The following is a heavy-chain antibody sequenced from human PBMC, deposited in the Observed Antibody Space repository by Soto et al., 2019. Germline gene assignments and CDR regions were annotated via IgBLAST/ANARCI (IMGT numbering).Heavy chain of an antibody. CDR3: ARGPKTAFWSGYYGLDY. D-gene: IGHD3-3*01. CDR1: GYSFVSYG. CDR2: IGGYNGNT. J-gene: IGHJ4*02. Sequence: QVQLVQSGGEVKKPGASVKVSCKPSGYSFVSYGIIWVRQAPGQGLEWMGWIGGYNGNTKSTQRYQGRVTMTADASTSTAYMELRSLRSDDTAVYYCARGPKTAFWSGYYGLDYWGQGTLVTVSS. V-gene: IGHV1-18*01.